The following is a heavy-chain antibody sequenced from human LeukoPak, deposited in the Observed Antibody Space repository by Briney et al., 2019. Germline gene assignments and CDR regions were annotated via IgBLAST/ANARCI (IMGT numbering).Heavy chain of an antibody. J-gene: IGHJ4*02. D-gene: IGHD6-19*01. Sequence: ASVKVSCKASGYTFTSYYMHWVRQAPGQGLEWMGIINPSGGSTSYAQKFQGRVTMTRDTSTSTVYMELSSLRSEDTAVYYCARDLRRIAVAGYAFDYWGEGTLVTVSS. CDR3: ARDLRRIAVAGYAFDY. CDR2: INPSGGST. V-gene: IGHV1-46*01. CDR1: GYTFTSYY.